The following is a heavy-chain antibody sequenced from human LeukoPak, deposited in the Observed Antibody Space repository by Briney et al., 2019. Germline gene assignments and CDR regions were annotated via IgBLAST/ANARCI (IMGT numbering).Heavy chain of an antibody. CDR2: IRYDGSNK. D-gene: IGHD4-17*01. CDR1: GFTFGSYG. CDR3: ARDYADYVGYFFFDY. J-gene: IGHJ4*02. Sequence: PGGSLRLSCAASGFTFGSYGMHWVRQAPGKGLEWVAFIRYDGSNKYYADSVKGRFTISRDNSKNTLYLQMNSLRAEDTAVYYCARDYADYVGYFFFDYWGQGTLVTVSS. V-gene: IGHV3-30*02.